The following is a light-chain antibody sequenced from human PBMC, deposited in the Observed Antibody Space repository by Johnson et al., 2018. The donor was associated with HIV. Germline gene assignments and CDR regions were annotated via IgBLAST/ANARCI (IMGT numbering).Light chain of an antibody. CDR3: GTWDSGLSAHYV. J-gene: IGLJ1*01. V-gene: IGLV1-51*02. CDR1: SSNIGNNY. Sequence: QSVLTQPPSVSAAPGQKVTISCSGSSSNIGNNYVSWYQQLPGTAPKLLIYENSKRPSGIPDRFSDTKSGTSATLGITGLQTGDEADYYCGTWDSGLSAHYVFGTGTKVTVL. CDR2: ENS.